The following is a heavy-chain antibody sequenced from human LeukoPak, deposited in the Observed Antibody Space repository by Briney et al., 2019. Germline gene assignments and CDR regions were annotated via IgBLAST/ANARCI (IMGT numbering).Heavy chain of an antibody. V-gene: IGHV3-48*03. CDR3: AKYTSGTSYRGLHQ. J-gene: IGHJ4*02. CDR2: ISRGGTTI. CDR1: GYTFSNYQ. Sequence: GGSLTLLCAASGYTFSNYQMNWVRQAPGKGLEWVSYISRGGTTIYYAESVKGRFTISRDNAKTSVYLQMNSLRAEDTAVYSCAKYTSGTSYRGLHQWGQEPRLSVSS. D-gene: IGHD3-10*01.